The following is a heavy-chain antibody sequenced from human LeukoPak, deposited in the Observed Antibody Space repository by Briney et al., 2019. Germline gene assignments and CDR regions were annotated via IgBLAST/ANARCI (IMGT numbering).Heavy chain of an antibody. CDR2: ISAYNGNT. D-gene: IGHD5-12*01. V-gene: IGHV1-18*01. Sequence: ASVKVSCKASGYTFTSYGISWMRQAPGQGLEWMGWISAYNGNTNYAQKLQGRVTMTTDTSTSTAYMELRSLRSDDTAVYYCARVGSPDGGYGGVGAFDIWGQGTMVTVSS. J-gene: IGHJ3*02. CDR1: GYTFTSYG. CDR3: ARVGSPDGGYGGVGAFDI.